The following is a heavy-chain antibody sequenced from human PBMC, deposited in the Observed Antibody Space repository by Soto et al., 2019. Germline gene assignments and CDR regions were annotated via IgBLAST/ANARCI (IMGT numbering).Heavy chain of an antibody. CDR2: IYYTGNT. D-gene: IGHD5-12*01. CDR1: GGSISSYY. Sequence: SETLSLTCTVSGGSISSYYWNWIRQPLGKGLEWIGYIYYTGNTNYNPSLKSRVTISVDRSKNQFSLKLSSVTAADTAVYYCAAGGGLPRYYWGQGTLVTVSS. J-gene: IGHJ4*02. CDR3: AAGGGLPRYY. V-gene: IGHV4-59*12.